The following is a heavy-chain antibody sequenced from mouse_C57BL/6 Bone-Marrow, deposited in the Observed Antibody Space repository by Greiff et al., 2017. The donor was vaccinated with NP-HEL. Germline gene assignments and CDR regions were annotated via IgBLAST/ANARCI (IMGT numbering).Heavy chain of an antibody. J-gene: IGHJ4*01. CDR1: GFTFSNYW. CDR3: TLLLRLGAMDY. Sequence: EVKLMESGGGLVQPGGSMKLSCVASGFTFSNYWMNWVRQSPEKGLEWVAQIRLKSDNYATHYAESVKGRFTISRDDSKSSVYLQMNNLRAEDTGIYYCTLLLRLGAMDYWGQGTSVTVSS. CDR2: IRLKSDNYAT. D-gene: IGHD1-1*01. V-gene: IGHV6-3*01.